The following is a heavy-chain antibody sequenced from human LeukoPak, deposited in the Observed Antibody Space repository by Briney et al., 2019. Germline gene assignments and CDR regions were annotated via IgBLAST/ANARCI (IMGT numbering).Heavy chain of an antibody. J-gene: IGHJ6*03. V-gene: IGHV3-73*01. CDR1: GFTFSGSA. D-gene: IGHD5-18*01. CDR3: TRASWIQLAYYYYYLDV. Sequence: GALSLSCAASGFTFSGSAMHWVRPASGKGLEWVGRIRSKANSYATAYAASVKGRFTISRDDSKNTAYLQMNSLKTEDTAVYYCTRASWIQLAYYYYYLDVWGKGTTVTVSS. CDR2: IRSKANSYAT.